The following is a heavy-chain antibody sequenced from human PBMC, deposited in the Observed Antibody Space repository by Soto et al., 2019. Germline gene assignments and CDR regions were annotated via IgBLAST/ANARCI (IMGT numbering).Heavy chain of an antibody. D-gene: IGHD6-13*01. CDR3: ARGRIAAAGMGFDY. CDR2: MNPNSGNT. CDR1: GYTFTSYD. Sequence: QVQLVQSGAEVKKPGASVKVSCKASGYTFTSYDINWVRQATGQGLEWMGWMNPNSGNTGYAQKFQGRVTMNRNTSISTAYMELSSLRSEDTAVYYGARGRIAAAGMGFDYWGQGTLVTVSS. J-gene: IGHJ4*02. V-gene: IGHV1-8*01.